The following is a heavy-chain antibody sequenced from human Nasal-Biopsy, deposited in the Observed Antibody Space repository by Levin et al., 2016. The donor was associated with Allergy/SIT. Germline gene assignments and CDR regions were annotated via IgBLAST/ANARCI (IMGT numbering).Heavy chain of an antibody. D-gene: IGHD1-1*01. CDR2: IYHSGST. Sequence: GSLRLTCAVSGASITNYYWSWIRQAPGRGLEWIGYIYHSGSTIYNPSLKSRVTILVDTSKTQFSLKLSSVTAADTAVYYCATRDCTRTTCPEGYYYGMDVWGQGTTVTVSS. V-gene: IGHV4-59*08. CDR1: GASITNYY. J-gene: IGHJ6*02. CDR3: ATRDCTRTTCPEGYYYGMDV.